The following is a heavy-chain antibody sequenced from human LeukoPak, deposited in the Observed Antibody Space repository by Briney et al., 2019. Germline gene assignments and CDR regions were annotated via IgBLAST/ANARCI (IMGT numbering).Heavy chain of an antibody. V-gene: IGHV4-59*01. J-gene: IGHJ6*02. CDR1: GGSISSYY. CDR2: IYYSGST. CDR3: ARGGSGYYYYGMDV. D-gene: IGHD3-10*01. Sequence: PSETLSLTCTVSGGSISSYYWSWIRQPPGRGLEWIGYIYYSGSTNYNPSLKSRVTISVDTSKNQFSLKLSSVTAADTAVYYCARGGSGYYYYGMDVWGQGTTVTVSS.